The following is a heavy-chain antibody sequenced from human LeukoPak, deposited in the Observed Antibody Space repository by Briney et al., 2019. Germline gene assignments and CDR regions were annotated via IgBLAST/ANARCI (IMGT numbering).Heavy chain of an antibody. CDR3: ARDSELRYCSGGSCSFDY. CDR1: GYTFTSYG. J-gene: IGHJ4*02. D-gene: IGHD2-15*01. V-gene: IGHV1-18*01. CDR2: ISAYNGNT. Sequence: ASVKVSNMASGYTFTSYGISWVRQAPGQGLEWMGWISAYNGNTNSAQKLQGRVTMTTDTSTSTAYMELRSLRSDDTAVYYCARDSELRYCSGGSCSFDYWGQGTLVTVSP.